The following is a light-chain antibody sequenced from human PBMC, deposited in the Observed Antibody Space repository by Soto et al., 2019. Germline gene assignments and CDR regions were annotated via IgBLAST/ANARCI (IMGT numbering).Light chain of an antibody. CDR2: EGT. CDR1: TSDVGSFNL. J-gene: IGLJ1*01. Sequence: QSALTQPASVSGSPGQSITISCTGTTSDVGSFNLVSCYQQHPGKAPKLMIYEGTKRPSGVSNRFSGSKSGNTASLTISGLQAEDEADYYCSSYTSSSTFYVFGTGTKVTVL. CDR3: SSYTSSSTFYV. V-gene: IGLV2-14*02.